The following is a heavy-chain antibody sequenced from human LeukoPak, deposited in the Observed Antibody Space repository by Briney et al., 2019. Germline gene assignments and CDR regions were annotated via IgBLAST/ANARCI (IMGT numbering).Heavy chain of an antibody. V-gene: IGHV3-21*01. CDR3: ARETAYYDYVWGSYPPGGDAFDI. J-gene: IGHJ3*02. D-gene: IGHD3-16*02. CDR1: GFTFSSYS. CDR2: ISSSSSYI. Sequence: PGGSLRLSCAASGFTFSSYSMNWVRHAPGKGLVWVSSISSSSSYIYYADSVKGRFTISRDNAKNSLYLQMNSLRAEDTAVYYCARETAYYDYVWGSYPPGGDAFDIWGQGTMVTVSS.